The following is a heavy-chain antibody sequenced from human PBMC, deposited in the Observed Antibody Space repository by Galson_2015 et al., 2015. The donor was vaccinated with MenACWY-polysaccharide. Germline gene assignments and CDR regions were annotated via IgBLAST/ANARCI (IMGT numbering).Heavy chain of an antibody. V-gene: IGHV3-7*01. J-gene: IGHJ5*02. CDR3: VRGRVTLGP. D-gene: IGHD2-21*02. CDR1: GFTFSGYY. Sequence: SLRLSCAASGFTFSGYYMSWVRQAPGKGLEWVANIKQDGSEKYYVDSVKGRFTISRDNAKNSLYLQMNSLRAEDTAVYYCVRGRVTLGPWGHGPLVTVSS. CDR2: IKQDGSEK.